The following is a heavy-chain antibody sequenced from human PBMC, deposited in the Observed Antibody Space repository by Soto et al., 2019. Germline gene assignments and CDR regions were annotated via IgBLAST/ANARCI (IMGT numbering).Heavy chain of an antibody. V-gene: IGHV3-23*01. CDR3: AKQSPYSNSWYGVDY. J-gene: IGHJ4*02. Sequence: EVQLLESGGGLVQPGGSLRLSCAASGFTFSSYGMNWVRQAPGKGLEWVSGISGSGGSAHYADSVQGRFTISRDNSKNTPYLQMNSLRAEDTAVYYCAKQSPYSNSWYGVDYWGQGTLVTVSS. CDR2: ISGSGGSA. D-gene: IGHD6-13*01. CDR1: GFTFSSYG.